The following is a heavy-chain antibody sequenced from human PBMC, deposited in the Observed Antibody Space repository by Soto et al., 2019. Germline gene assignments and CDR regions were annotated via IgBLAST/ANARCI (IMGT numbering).Heavy chain of an antibody. CDR1: GGSISSSSYY. D-gene: IGHD6-19*01. V-gene: IGHV4-39*01. J-gene: IGHJ4*02. CDR3: ARAAGIAVAGIDY. Sequence: SETLSLTCTVSGGSISSSSYYWGWIRQPPGKGLEWIGNSYYSGSTYYTPTLKSRLTISVDTPHNQFSLKMRSVTAADTAVYYCARAAGIAVAGIDYWGQGTLVTVSS. CDR2: SYYSGST.